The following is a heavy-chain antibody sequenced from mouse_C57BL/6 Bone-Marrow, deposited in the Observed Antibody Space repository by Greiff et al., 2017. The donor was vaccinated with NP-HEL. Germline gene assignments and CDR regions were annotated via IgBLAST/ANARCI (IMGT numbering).Heavy chain of an antibody. CDR2: ISNGGGST. Sequence: EVHLVESGGGLVQPGGSLKLSCAASGFTFSDYYMYWVRQTPEKRLEWVAYISNGGGSTYYPDTVKGRFTISRDNAKNTLYLQMSRLKSEDTAMYYCASNLPGSYWGPGTLVTVSA. CDR1: GFTFSDYY. V-gene: IGHV5-12*01. CDR3: ASNLPGSY. J-gene: IGHJ3*01.